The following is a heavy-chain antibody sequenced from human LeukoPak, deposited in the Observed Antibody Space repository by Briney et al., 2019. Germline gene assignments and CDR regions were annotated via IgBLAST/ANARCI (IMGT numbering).Heavy chain of an antibody. CDR2: IIPIFGTA. CDR1: GGTFSSYA. D-gene: IGHD4-17*01. CDR3: ARGGDYGVWFDP. J-gene: IGHJ5*02. V-gene: IGHV1-69*05. Sequence: SVKVSCKASGGTFSSYAISWVRQAPGQGLEWMGGIIPIFGTANYAQKFQGRVTITTDESTSTAYMELSSLRSEDTAVYYCARGGDYGVWFDPWGQGTLVTVSS.